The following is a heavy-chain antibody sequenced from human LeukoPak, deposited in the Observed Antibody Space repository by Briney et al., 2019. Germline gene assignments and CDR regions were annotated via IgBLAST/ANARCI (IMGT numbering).Heavy chain of an antibody. J-gene: IGHJ4*02. CDR1: GFTVSSNY. V-gene: IGHV3-66*01. CDR3: ARGLSPSGFDY. CDR2: IYSGGST. D-gene: IGHD6-6*01. Sequence: GGSLRLSCAASGFTVSSNYMSWVRQAQGKGLEWVSVIYSGGSTYYADSVKGRFTISRDNSKNTLYLQMNSLRAEDTAVYYCARGLSPSGFDYWGRGTLVTVSS.